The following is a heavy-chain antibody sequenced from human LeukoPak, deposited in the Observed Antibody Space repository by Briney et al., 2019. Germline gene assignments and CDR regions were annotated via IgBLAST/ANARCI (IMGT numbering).Heavy chain of an antibody. CDR3: AREAKGYCSSTSCFHWYFDL. D-gene: IGHD2-2*01. Sequence: ASETLSLTCTVSGGSISSYYWSWIRQHPGKGLEWIGYIYYSGSTYYNPSLKSRVTISVDTSKNQFSLKLSSVTAADTAVYYCAREAKGYCSSTSCFHWYFDLWGRGTLVTVSS. CDR1: GGSISSYY. J-gene: IGHJ2*01. V-gene: IGHV4-59*06. CDR2: IYYSGST.